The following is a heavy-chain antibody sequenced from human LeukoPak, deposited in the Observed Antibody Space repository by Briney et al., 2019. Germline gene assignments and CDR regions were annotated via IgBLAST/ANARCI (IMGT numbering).Heavy chain of an antibody. CDR3: ARVSITGTIQWFDP. V-gene: IGHV4-34*01. Sequence: PSETLSLTCAVYGGSFSGYYWSWIRQPPGKGLEWIGEINHSGSTNYNPSLKSRVTISVDTPKNQFSLKLSSVTAADTAVYYCARVSITGTIQWFDPWGQGTLVTVSS. J-gene: IGHJ5*02. CDR1: GGSFSGYY. CDR2: INHSGST. D-gene: IGHD1-7*01.